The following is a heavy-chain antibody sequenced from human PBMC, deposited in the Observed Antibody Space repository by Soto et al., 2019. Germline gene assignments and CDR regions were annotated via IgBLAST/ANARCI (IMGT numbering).Heavy chain of an antibody. D-gene: IGHD2-2*01. Sequence: QVQLQESGPGLVKPSETLSLTCSVSGGSVSSGSYYWSWIRQSPEKGLEWIGYIYYTGGTKYNPSPTSRVTLSADTSRNHFSLKLTSVTAADTAVYYCARLEVGLDYWGQGVLVTVSS. CDR3: ARLEVGLDY. J-gene: IGHJ4*02. CDR2: IYYTGGT. V-gene: IGHV4-61*03. CDR1: GGSVSSGSYY.